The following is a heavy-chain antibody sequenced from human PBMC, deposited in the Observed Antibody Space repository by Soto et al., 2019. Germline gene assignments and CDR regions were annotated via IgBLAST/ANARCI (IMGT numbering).Heavy chain of an antibody. Sequence: SETLSLTCAVYGGSFSGYYWSWIRQPPGKGLEWIGEINHSGSTNYNPSLKSRVTISVDTSKNQFSLKLSSVTAADTAVYYCASSWTLGIAAAGTPFDYWGQGTLVTVSS. J-gene: IGHJ4*02. V-gene: IGHV4-34*01. D-gene: IGHD6-13*01. CDR3: ASSWTLGIAAAGTPFDY. CDR1: GGSFSGYY. CDR2: INHSGST.